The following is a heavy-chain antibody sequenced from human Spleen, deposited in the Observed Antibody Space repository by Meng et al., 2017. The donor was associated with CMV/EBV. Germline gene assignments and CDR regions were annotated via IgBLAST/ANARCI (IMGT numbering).Heavy chain of an antibody. CDR2: ISSSGGTT. Sequence: GGSLRLSCTASGFTFSSYAMSWVRQAPGKGLEWVSGISSSGGTTYYADSVKGRFTISRDNSKNTLYLQMNSLRAEDTAVYYCAKGYCSSTSCPNGNWGQGTLVTVSS. V-gene: IGHV3-23*01. J-gene: IGHJ4*02. CDR1: GFTFSSYA. D-gene: IGHD2-2*01. CDR3: AKGYCSSTSCPNGN.